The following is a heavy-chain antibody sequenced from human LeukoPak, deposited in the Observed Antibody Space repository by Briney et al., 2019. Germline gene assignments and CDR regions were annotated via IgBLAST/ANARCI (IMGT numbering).Heavy chain of an antibody. CDR3: ARDRLGSGSSFDY. D-gene: IGHD3-10*01. V-gene: IGHV3-11*01. CDR2: ISSSGSTI. CDR1: GFTVSSNY. J-gene: IGHJ4*02. Sequence: PGGSLRLSCAASGFTVSSNYMSWIRQAPGKGLEWVSYISSSGSTIYYADSVKGRFTISRDNAKNSLYLQMNSLRAEDTAVYYCARDRLGSGSSFDYWGQGTLVTVSS.